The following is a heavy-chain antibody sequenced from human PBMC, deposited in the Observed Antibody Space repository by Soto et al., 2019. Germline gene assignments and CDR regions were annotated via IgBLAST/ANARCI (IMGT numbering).Heavy chain of an antibody. CDR1: GFTFSSYA. J-gene: IGHJ6*02. Sequence: QVQLVASGGGVVQPGRSLRLSCAASGFTFSSYAMHWVRQAPGKGLEWVAVISYDGSNKYYADSVKGRFTISRDNSKNTLYLQRNSLRAEDTAVYYCARDPTAPAYSSSWYGMDVWGQGTTVTVSS. V-gene: IGHV3-30-3*01. CDR2: ISYDGSNK. D-gene: IGHD6-13*01. CDR3: ARDPTAPAYSSSWYGMDV.